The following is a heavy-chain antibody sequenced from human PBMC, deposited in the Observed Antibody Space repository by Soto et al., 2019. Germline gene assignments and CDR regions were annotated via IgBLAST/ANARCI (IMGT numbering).Heavy chain of an antibody. V-gene: IGHV3-30*18. D-gene: IGHD1-26*01. Sequence: PGGSLRLSCAASGFTFSSYGMHWVRQAPGKGLEWVAVISYDGSNKYYADSVKGRFTISRDNSKNTLYLQMNSLRAEDTAVYYCAKDRRRSGSYYLDYWGQGTLVTVPQ. CDR3: AKDRRRSGSYYLDY. CDR1: GFTFSSYG. CDR2: ISYDGSNK. J-gene: IGHJ4*02.